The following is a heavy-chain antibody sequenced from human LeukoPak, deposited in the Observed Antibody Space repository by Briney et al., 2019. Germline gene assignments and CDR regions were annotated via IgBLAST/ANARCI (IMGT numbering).Heavy chain of an antibody. V-gene: IGHV3-13*01. Sequence: GGSLRLSCAASGFTFSSYDMHWVRQATGKGLEWVSAIGTAGDTYYPGSVKGRFTISRENAKNSLYLRMNSLRAGDTAVYYCARGTGTTYDDAFDIWGQGTMVTVSS. CDR2: IGTAGDT. CDR1: GFTFSSYD. CDR3: ARGTGTTYDDAFDI. D-gene: IGHD1-1*01. J-gene: IGHJ3*02.